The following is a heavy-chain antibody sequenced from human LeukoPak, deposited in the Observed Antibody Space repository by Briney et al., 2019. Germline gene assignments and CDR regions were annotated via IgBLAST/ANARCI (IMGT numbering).Heavy chain of an antibody. Sequence: ASVKVSCQFSGLSVTEVSVQWVRQTPGKGLEWMGGFDPEDGEVDYAQNFQGRLTITEDTSTDTGYMELSSLRSDDTGVYYCATDWGIGAYDPWGPGTQVTVSS. D-gene: IGHD6-13*01. CDR2: FDPEDGEV. CDR1: GLSVTEVS. CDR3: ATDWGIGAYDP. V-gene: IGHV1-24*01. J-gene: IGHJ5*02.